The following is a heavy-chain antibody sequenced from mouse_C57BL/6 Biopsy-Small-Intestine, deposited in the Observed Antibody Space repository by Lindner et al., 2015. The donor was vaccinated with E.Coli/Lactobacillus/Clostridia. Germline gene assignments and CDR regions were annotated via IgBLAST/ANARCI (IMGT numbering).Heavy chain of an antibody. CDR3: ARRVATRAGDAMDY. D-gene: IGHD3-1*01. Sequence: VQLQESGPELVKPGASVKISCKASGYAFRSSWMNWVKQRPGKGLEWIGWIYPGDGTTNYSGKFKGKATLTADKSSSIAYMQFSSLTSEDSAVYFCARRVATRAGDAMDYWGQGTSVTVSS. CDR2: IYPGDGTT. V-gene: IGHV1-82*01. CDR1: GYAFRSSW. J-gene: IGHJ4*01.